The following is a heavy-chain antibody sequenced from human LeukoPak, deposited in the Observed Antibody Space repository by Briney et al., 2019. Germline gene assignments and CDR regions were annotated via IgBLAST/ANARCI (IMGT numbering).Heavy chain of an antibody. CDR1: GFTFSSYW. J-gene: IGHJ5*02. CDR3: ARERNYDFWSGYPSNWFDP. Sequence: GGSLGLSCAASGFTFSSYWMSWVRQAPGKGLEWVANIKQDGSEKYYVDSVKCRFTISRDNAKNSLYLQMNSLRAEDTAVYYCARERNYDFWSGYPSNWFDPWGQGTLVTVSS. D-gene: IGHD3-3*01. CDR2: IKQDGSEK. V-gene: IGHV3-7*01.